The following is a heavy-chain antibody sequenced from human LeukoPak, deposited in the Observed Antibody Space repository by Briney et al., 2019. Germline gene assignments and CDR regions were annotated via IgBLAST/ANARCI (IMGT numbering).Heavy chain of an antibody. CDR2: IRSSSSTI. D-gene: IGHD2-8*01. Sequence: GGSLRLSCATSGFTFSSYSMNWVRQAPGKGLEWVSYIRSSSSTIYYADSVKGRFTISRDNAKNSLYLQMNSLRAEDTAVYYCASELRSMMVDLGYWGQGTLVTVSS. J-gene: IGHJ4*02. V-gene: IGHV3-48*04. CDR3: ASELRSMMVDLGY. CDR1: GFTFSSYS.